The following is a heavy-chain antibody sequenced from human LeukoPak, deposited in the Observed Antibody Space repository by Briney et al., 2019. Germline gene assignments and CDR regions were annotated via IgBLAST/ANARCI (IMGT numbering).Heavy chain of an antibody. Sequence: PGGSLRLSCAASGFTFSSYAMSWVRQAPGKGLEWVSAISGSGGSTYYADSVTGRFTISRDNSKNTLYLQMNSLRAEDTAVYYCAKDASYYYDSLDAFDIWGQGTMVTVSS. J-gene: IGHJ3*02. D-gene: IGHD3-22*01. CDR2: ISGSGGST. CDR3: AKDASYYYDSLDAFDI. V-gene: IGHV3-23*01. CDR1: GFTFSSYA.